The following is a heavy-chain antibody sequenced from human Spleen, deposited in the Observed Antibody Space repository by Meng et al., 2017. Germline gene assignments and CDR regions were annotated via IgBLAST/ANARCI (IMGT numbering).Heavy chain of an antibody. CDR3: ATFRSLLSGNYLDY. D-gene: IGHD5-12*01. J-gene: IGHJ4*02. CDR1: GYTFTGYY. V-gene: IGHV1-2*06. Sequence: ASVKVSCKASGYTFTGYYIHWVRQAPRQGLEWMGRINPNIGGTNYAQNFQGRVTMTRDTSISTAYMELSSLTSDDTAVYYCATFRSLLSGNYLDYWGQGTLVTSPQ. CDR2: INPNIGGT.